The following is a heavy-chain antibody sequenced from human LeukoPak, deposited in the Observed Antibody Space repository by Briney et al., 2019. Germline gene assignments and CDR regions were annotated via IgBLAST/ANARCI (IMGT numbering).Heavy chain of an antibody. D-gene: IGHD3-10*01. CDR3: ARGPLWFGELPDDY. CDR2: INHSGST. CDR1: GGSFSGYY. J-gene: IGHJ4*02. V-gene: IGHV4-34*01. Sequence: SETLSLTCAVYGGSFSGYYWSWIRQPPGKGLEWIGEINHSGSTNYNPSLKSRVTISVDTSKKQFSLKLSSVTAADTAVYYCARGPLWFGELPDDYWGQGTLVTVSS.